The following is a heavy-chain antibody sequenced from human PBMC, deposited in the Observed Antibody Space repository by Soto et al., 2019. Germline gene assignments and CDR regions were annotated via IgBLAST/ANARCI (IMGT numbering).Heavy chain of an antibody. J-gene: IGHJ5*02. D-gene: IGHD3-10*01. V-gene: IGHV4-39*01. CDR2: IYYSGST. CDR3: ARGAITMVRGVITESWFDP. Sequence: SETLSLTCTVSGGSISSSSYYWGWIRQPPGKGLEWIGSIYYSGSTYYNPSLKSRVTISVDTSRTQFSLKLSSVTAADTAVYYCARGAITMVRGVITESWFDPWGQGTLVTVSS. CDR1: GGSISSSSYY.